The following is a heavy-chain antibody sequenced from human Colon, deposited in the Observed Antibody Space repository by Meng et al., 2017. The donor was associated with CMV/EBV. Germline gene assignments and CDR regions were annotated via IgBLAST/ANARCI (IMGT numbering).Heavy chain of an antibody. D-gene: IGHD3-3*01. J-gene: IGHJ4*02. CDR2: ITGGSGGI. CDR3: ARPAIESAYRHIEY. Sequence: GGSLRLSCAASGFAFSVFEMNWVRRAPGKGLEWLSYITGGSGGIYYADSVKGRFTISRDNARNSLYLQMNSLRAEDTAVYYCARPAIESAYRHIEYWGQGTLVTVSS. V-gene: IGHV3-48*03. CDR1: GFAFSVFE.